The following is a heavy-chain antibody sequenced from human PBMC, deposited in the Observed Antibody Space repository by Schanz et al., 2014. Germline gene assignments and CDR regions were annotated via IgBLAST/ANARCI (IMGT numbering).Heavy chain of an antibody. CDR3: ARDRRNADLDY. J-gene: IGHJ4*02. Sequence: VQVVQSGGGLVKPGGSPRLSCAASGITFSSHSFNWVRQAPGKGLEWISYITYNGGTIYYADSVKGRFTISRDNAKNSLYLEMNSLRAEDTALYYCARDRRNADLDYWGQGTLVTVSS. D-gene: IGHD1-1*01. CDR1: GITFSSHS. CDR2: ITYNGGTI. V-gene: IGHV3-48*01.